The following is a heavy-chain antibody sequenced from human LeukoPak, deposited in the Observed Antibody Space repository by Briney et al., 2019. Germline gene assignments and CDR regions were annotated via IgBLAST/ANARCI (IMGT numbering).Heavy chain of an antibody. D-gene: IGHD6-19*01. J-gene: IGHJ6*03. CDR1: GGSFSGYY. CDR2: INHSGST. V-gene: IGHV4-34*01. CDR3: ARSPPSPSSGWVYYYYYMDV. Sequence: PSETLSLTCAVYGGSFSGYYWSWIRQPPGKGLEWSGEINHSGSTNYNPSLKSRVTISVDTSKNQFSLKLSSVTAADTAVYYCARSPPSPSSGWVYYYYYMDVWGKGTTVTVSS.